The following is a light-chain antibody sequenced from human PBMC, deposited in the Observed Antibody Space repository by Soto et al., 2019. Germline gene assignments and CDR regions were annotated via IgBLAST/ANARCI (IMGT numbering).Light chain of an antibody. CDR3: CSYAGNYTLL. CDR1: SRDVGIYNY. V-gene: IGLV2-11*01. J-gene: IGLJ2*01. Sequence: QSALTQPRSVSGSPGQSVTVSCTGTSRDVGIYNYVSWYQQRPGTAPKVMFYDVTKRPSGVPDRFSGSKSANTASLTISGLQADDEADYYCCSYAGNYTLLFGGGTKVTVL. CDR2: DVT.